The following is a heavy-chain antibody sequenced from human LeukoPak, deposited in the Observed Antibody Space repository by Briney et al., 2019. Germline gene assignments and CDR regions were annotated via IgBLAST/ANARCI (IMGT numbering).Heavy chain of an antibody. CDR3: ARRRDSGSLQHFDY. V-gene: IGHV3-7*03. D-gene: IGHD1-26*01. J-gene: IGHJ4*02. CDR1: GFTFTTYW. Sequence: GGSLRLSCAASGFTFTTYWMSWVRQAPGKGLEWVANIKQDGTEKYYVDSVKGRFTISRDNAKNSLYLQMNSLRAEDTAVYYCARRRDSGSLQHFDYWGQGTLVTVSS. CDR2: IKQDGTEK.